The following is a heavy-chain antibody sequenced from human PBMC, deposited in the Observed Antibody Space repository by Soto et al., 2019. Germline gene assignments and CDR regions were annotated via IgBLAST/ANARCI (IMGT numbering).Heavy chain of an antibody. CDR1: GFTFSSYA. J-gene: IGHJ4*02. V-gene: IGHV3-23*01. Sequence: GASLRLSCAASGFTFSSYAMSWVRQAPGKGLEWVSAISGSGGSTYYADSVKGRFTISRDNSKNTLYLQMNGLRAEDTAVYYCAKDKRRFRWPYDCWGQGTLVTVSS. CDR3: AKDKRRFRWPYDC. CDR2: ISGSGGST. D-gene: IGHD2-15*01.